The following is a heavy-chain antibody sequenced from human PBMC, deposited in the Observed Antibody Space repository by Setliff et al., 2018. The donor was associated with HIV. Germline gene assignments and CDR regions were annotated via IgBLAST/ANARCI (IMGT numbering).Heavy chain of an antibody. CDR3: TRHRGSFDY. V-gene: IGHV3-73*01. D-gene: IGHD1-26*01. CDR1: GFTFSGSA. Sequence: GGSLRLSCAASGFTFSGSAMHWVRQASGKGLEWVGRIKSKANNYATEYGASVKGRFIISRDDSKNMAYLQMNSLRTEDTAIYYCTRHRGSFDYWGLGTLVTVSS. J-gene: IGHJ4*02. CDR2: IKSKANNYAT.